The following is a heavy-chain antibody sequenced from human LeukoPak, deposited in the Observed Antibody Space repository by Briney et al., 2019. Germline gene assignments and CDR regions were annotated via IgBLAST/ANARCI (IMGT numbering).Heavy chain of an antibody. CDR1: GYTFTGYY. J-gene: IGHJ5*02. Sequence: ASVKVSCKASGYTFTGYYMHWVRQAPGQGLEWMGWINPNSGGTNYAQKFQGRVTMTRDTSISTAYMELSRLRSDDTAVYYCARDFSGSLYNWFDPWAREPWSPSPQ. D-gene: IGHD6-25*01. CDR3: ARDFSGSLYNWFDP. V-gene: IGHV1-2*02. CDR2: INPNSGGT.